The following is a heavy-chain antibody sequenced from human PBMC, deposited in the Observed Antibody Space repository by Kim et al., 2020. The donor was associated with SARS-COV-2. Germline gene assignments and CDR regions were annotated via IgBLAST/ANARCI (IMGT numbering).Heavy chain of an antibody. V-gene: IGHV3-11*04. D-gene: IGHD6-6*01. J-gene: IGHJ4*02. Sequence: YYADSVKGRFTISRDNAKNSLYLQMNSLRAEDTAVYYCAREVSPGYFDYWGQGTLVTVSS. CDR3: AREVSPGYFDY.